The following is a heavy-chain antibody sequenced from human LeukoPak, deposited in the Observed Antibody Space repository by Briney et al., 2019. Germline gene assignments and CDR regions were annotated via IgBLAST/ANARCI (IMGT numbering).Heavy chain of an antibody. J-gene: IGHJ4*02. CDR3: ARGRYYYDSSDPAYFDY. CDR1: GVSITSYY. V-gene: IGHV4-4*07. D-gene: IGHD3-22*01. CDR2: IHTSGST. Sequence: SETLSLTCSVSGVSITSYYWSWIRQPAGKGLEWIGRIHTSGSTNYNPSLKSRVTMSVDTSKNQFSLNLISVTAADTAVYYCARGRYYYDSSDPAYFDYWGRGTLVTVSS.